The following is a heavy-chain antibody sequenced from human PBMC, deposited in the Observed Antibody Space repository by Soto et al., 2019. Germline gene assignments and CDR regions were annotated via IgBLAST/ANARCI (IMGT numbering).Heavy chain of an antibody. CDR3: AKANGYCSSGNCYTNY. Sequence: GESLRHSYVASGFTFTDYAMHRVRQTPGKGLEWVAVISYDGNNKYYRDSVKGRFTISRDDSKGTVHLQMDSLRAEDTAVYYCAKANGYCSSGNCYTNYWGQGT. D-gene: IGHD2-15*01. CDR1: GFTFTDYA. V-gene: IGHV3-30*18. CDR2: ISYDGNNK. J-gene: IGHJ4*02.